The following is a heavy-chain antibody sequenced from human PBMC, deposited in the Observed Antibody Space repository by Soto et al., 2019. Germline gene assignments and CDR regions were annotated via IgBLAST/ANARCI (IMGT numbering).Heavy chain of an antibody. CDR1: GFTFSSYG. J-gene: IGHJ5*02. CDR2: IWYDGSNK. D-gene: IGHD6-13*01. V-gene: IGHV3-33*01. Sequence: QVQLVESGGGVVQPGRSLRLSCAASGFTFSSYGMHWVRQAPGKGLEWVAVIWYDGSNKYYADSVKGRFTISRDNSKNTLYLQMNSLRAEDTAVYYCAREEAALNWIDPWGQGTLVTVSS. CDR3: AREEAALNWIDP.